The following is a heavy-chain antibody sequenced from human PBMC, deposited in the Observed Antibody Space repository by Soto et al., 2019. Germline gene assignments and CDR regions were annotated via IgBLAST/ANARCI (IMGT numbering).Heavy chain of an antibody. CDR1: GGSVSSGSYY. Sequence: TSETLSLTCTVSGGSVSSGSYYWSWIRQPPGKGLEWIGYIYYSGSTNYNPSLKSRVTISVDTSKNQFSLKLSSVTAADTAVYYCATVLGSGWNPRLENYYYYYGMDVWGQGTTVTSP. D-gene: IGHD1-26*01. CDR2: IYYSGST. CDR3: ATVLGSGWNPRLENYYYYYGMDV. J-gene: IGHJ6*02. V-gene: IGHV4-61*01.